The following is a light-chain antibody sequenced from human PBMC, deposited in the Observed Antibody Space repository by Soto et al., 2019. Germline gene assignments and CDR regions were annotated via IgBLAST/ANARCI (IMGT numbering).Light chain of an antibody. CDR1: QSLLHRDGNTY. V-gene: IGKV2-30*02. CDR2: KVS. J-gene: IGKJ2*01. CDR3: MQGTHWPMYT. Sequence: DVVMTQSPLSLPVTLGQSASISCRSTQSLLHRDGNTYLHWFQQRPGQSPRRLIYKVSNRDSGVPDRFSGSVSGTDFTLKISRVESEDVGVYYCMQGTHWPMYTFGQGTKLEI.